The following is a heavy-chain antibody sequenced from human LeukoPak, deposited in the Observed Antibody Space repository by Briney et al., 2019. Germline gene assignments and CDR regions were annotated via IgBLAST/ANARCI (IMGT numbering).Heavy chain of an antibody. V-gene: IGHV4-39*01. CDR1: GGSISSSSYY. D-gene: IGHD3-9*01. Sequence: SETLSLTCTASGGSISSSSYYWGWIRQPPGKGLEWIGSIYYSGSTYYNPSLKSRVTISVDASKNQFSLKLSSVTAADTAVYYCARNVLRYFDWFLDWGQGTLVTVSS. CDR3: ARNVLRYFDWFLD. CDR2: IYYSGST. J-gene: IGHJ4*02.